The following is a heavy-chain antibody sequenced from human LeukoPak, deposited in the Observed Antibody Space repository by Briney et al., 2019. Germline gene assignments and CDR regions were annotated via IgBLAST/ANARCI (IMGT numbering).Heavy chain of an antibody. J-gene: IGHJ3*02. D-gene: IGHD3-22*01. CDR3: ARDRQYYYDSSGYYGTDAFDI. CDR1: GGSISSYY. Sequence: SETLSLTCTVSGGSISSYYWSWIRQPPGKGLEWIGYIYYSGSANYNPSLKSRVTISVDTSKNQFSLKLSSVTAADTAVYYCARDRQYYYDSSGYYGTDAFDIWGQGTMVTVSS. CDR2: IYYSGSA. V-gene: IGHV4-59*01.